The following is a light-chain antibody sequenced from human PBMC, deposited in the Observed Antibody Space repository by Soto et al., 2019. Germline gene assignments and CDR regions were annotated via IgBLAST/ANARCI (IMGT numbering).Light chain of an antibody. CDR1: ESVSSSY. J-gene: IGKJ1*01. CDR2: GAS. CDR3: QEYGSSRT. Sequence: ENVLTQSPGTLSLSPGERATLSCRASESVSSSYLAWYQQKPGQAPRLLIYGASIRATGISDRFSGSGTGTDFTITISRLEPEDCAVYYCQEYGSSRTFGQGTKVEI. V-gene: IGKV3-20*01.